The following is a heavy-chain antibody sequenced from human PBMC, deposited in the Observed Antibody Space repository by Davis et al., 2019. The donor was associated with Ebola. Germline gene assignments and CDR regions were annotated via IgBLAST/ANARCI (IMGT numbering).Heavy chain of an antibody. CDR1: GDSVSSNSGA. Sequence: HSQTLSLTCAISGDSVSSNSGAWNWIRQSPSRGLEWLGRTYYNSKWFNDYAVSVKSRITINPDTSKNQFSLQLNSVTPEDTALYYCARGWLRAGMDVWGEGTTVTVSS. D-gene: IGHD5-18*01. CDR2: TYYNSKWFN. CDR3: ARGWLRAGMDV. J-gene: IGHJ6*04. V-gene: IGHV6-1*01.